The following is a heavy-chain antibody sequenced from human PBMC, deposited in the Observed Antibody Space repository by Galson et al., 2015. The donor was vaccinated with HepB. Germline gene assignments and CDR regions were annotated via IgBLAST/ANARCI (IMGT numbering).Heavy chain of an antibody. CDR2: INAGNGNT. V-gene: IGHV1-3*01. J-gene: IGHJ2*01. D-gene: IGHD6-19*01. CDR1: GYTFTSYA. Sequence: SVKVSCKASGYTFTSYAMHWVRQAPGQRLEWMGWINAGNGNTKYSQKFQGRVTITRDTSASTAYMELSSLRSEDTAVYYCARAIAVAGYWYFDLWGRGTLVTVSS. CDR3: ARAIAVAGYWYFDL.